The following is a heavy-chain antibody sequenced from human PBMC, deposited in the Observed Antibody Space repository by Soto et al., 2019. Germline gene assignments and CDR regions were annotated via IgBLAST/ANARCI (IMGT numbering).Heavy chain of an antibody. J-gene: IGHJ6*02. Sequence: PGGSLRLSCAASGFTFSSYAMSWVRQAPGKGLEWVSAISGSGGSTYYADSVKGRFTISRDNSKNTLYLQMNSLRAEDTAVYYCAKDLAARNYYYYGMDVWGQGTTVTVSS. CDR1: GFTFSSYA. V-gene: IGHV3-23*01. CDR2: ISGSGGST. CDR3: AKDLAARNYYYYGMDV. D-gene: IGHD6-6*01.